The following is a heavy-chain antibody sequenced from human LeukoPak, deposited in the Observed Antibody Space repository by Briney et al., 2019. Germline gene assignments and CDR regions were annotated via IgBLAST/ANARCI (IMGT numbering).Heavy chain of an antibody. V-gene: IGHV4-4*07. Sequence: SETLSLTCAVSGDSISDYYWSWLRQFAGKGLEWIGRIHISGGTNYNPSHKSRVTMSLDTSKNQFSLRLTSVTAADTAEYYCARDGGRTSSDAVEIWGQGTMVIVSS. J-gene: IGHJ3*02. CDR2: IHISGGT. CDR3: ARDGGRTSSDAVEI. D-gene: IGHD2-2*01. CDR1: GDSISDYY.